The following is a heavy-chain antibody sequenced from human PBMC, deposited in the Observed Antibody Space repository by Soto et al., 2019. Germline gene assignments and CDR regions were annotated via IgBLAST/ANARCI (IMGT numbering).Heavy chain of an antibody. V-gene: IGHV4-61*01. CDR1: GGSVRSGSYY. CDR2: IYYSGST. Sequence: QVQLQESGPGLVKPSETLSLTCPVSGGSVRSGSYYWSWIRQPPGKGLEGIAYIYYSGSTNYNPSLRSRVTISRETSKNQFSRNVSFVTAADAAVYYCAKDRGWGETFDHWGQGTLVAVSA. D-gene: IGHD3-16*01. CDR3: AKDRGWGETFDH. J-gene: IGHJ4*02.